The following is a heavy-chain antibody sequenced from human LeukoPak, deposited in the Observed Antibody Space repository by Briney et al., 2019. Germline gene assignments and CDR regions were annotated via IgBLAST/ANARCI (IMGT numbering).Heavy chain of an antibody. Sequence: GGSLRLSCAASGFTFSSYSMNWVRQAPGKGLEWVSSISNSSAFIYYAESVRGRFSISRDNAKNSLFLQMNSLRAEDTAVYYCTTDFRVVNLFDYWGQGTLVTVSS. CDR3: TTDFRVVNLFDY. J-gene: IGHJ4*02. CDR2: ISNSSAFI. V-gene: IGHV3-21*03. D-gene: IGHD3-3*01. CDR1: GFTFSSYS.